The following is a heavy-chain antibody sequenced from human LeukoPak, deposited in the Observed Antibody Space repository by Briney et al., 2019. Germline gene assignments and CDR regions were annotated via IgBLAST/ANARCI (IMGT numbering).Heavy chain of an antibody. D-gene: IGHD3-22*01. CDR1: GGSITSSRSY. CDR2: IFYSGST. CDR3: ARVGTHYHSSAFDN. J-gene: IGHJ4*02. Sequence: PSETLSLTCTVSGGSITSSRSYWGWIRQAPGKGLQWIGKIFYSGSTHYSPSLKSRVTISVDTSKNQFSLKLSSVTAADTAVYYCARVGTHYHSSAFDNWGQRTAVTVSA. V-gene: IGHV4-39*07.